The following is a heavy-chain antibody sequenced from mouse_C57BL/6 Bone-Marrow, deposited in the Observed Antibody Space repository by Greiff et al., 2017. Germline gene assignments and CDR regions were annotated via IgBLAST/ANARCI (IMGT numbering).Heavy chain of an antibody. V-gene: IGHV1-49*01. CDR2: FTMYSNAT. D-gene: IGHD2-4*01. Sequence: KQSGAELVRPGSSVKLSCKDSYFAFMACAMHWVQQRPGHGLEWIGSFTMYSNATEYSENFKGKATLTANTSSSTAYMEISSLTSEDSAVYYCARVDYHFDYWGEETTLTVSS. J-gene: IGHJ2*01. CDR1: YFAFMACA. CDR3: ARVDYHFDY.